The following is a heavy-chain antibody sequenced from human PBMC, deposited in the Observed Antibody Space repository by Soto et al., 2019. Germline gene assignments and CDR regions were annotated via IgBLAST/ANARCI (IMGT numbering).Heavy chain of an antibody. V-gene: IGHV3-33*01. J-gene: IGHJ5*02. CDR1: GFTFSSYG. CDR2: IWYDGSNK. D-gene: IGHD5-18*01. CDR3: ARDDRRIQLWGKYNWFDP. Sequence: GGSLRLSCAASGFTFSSYGMHWVRQAPGKGLEWVAVIWYDGSNKYYADSVKGRFTISRDNSKNTLYLQMNSLRAEDTAVYYCARDDRRIQLWGKYNWFDPWGQGTLVTVSS.